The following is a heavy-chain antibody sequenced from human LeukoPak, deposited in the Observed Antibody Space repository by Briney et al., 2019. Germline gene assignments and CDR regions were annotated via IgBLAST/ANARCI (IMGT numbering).Heavy chain of an antibody. CDR2: IRSKAYGGTT. D-gene: IGHD3-22*01. J-gene: IGHJ4*02. CDR1: GFTFSSYW. CDR3: TRGGNHDIDY. V-gene: IGHV3-49*04. Sequence: GGSLRLSCAASGFTFSSYWMSWVRQAPGKGLEWVGFIRSKAYGGTTEYAASVKGRFTISRDDSKSIAYLQMNSLKTEDTAVYYCTRGGNHDIDYWGQGTLVTVSS.